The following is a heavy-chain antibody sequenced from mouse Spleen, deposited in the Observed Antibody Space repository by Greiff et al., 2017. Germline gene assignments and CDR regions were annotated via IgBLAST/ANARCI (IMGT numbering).Heavy chain of an antibody. CDR1: GYTFSSYW. CDR3: ARLDGYHAMDY. J-gene: IGHJ4*01. D-gene: IGHD2-3*01. V-gene: IGHV1-39*01. Sequence: ESGAELMKPGASVKISCKATGYTFSSYWIEWVKQRPGHGLEWIGVINPNYGTTSYNQKFKGKATLTVDQSSSTAYMQLNSLTSEDSAVYYCARLDGYHAMDYWGQGTSVTVSS. CDR2: INPNYGTT.